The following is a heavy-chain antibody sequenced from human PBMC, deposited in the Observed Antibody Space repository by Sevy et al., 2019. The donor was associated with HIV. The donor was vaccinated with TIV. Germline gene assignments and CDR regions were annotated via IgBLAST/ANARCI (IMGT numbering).Heavy chain of an antibody. J-gene: IGHJ4*02. CDR2: ISSSSSTI. CDR1: VFTFSSYS. CDR3: ARVHPDEHYFDY. V-gene: IGHV3-48*02. Sequence: GGSLRLSCAASVFTFSSYSKNWVRQAPGKGLEWVSYISSSSSTIYYADSVKGRFTISRDNAKNSLYLQMNSLRDEDTAVYYCARVHPDEHYFDYWGQGTLVTVSS.